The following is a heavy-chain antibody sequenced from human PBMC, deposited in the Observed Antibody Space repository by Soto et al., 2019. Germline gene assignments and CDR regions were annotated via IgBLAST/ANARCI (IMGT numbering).Heavy chain of an antibody. V-gene: IGHV1-3*01. CDR2: INAGNGNT. J-gene: IGHJ4*02. D-gene: IGHD2-15*01. CDR1: GYTFTSYA. Sequence: QVQLVQSGAEVKKPGASVKVSCKASGYTFTSYAMHWVRQAPGQRLEWMGWINAGNGNTKYSQKFQGRVTITRGTSASTAYMELSSLGSEDTALYYCASGPGGPDGPGDYWGQGTLVTVSS. CDR3: ASGPGGPDGPGDY.